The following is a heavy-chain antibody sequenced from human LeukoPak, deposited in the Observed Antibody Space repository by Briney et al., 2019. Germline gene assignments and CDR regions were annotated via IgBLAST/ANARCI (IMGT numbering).Heavy chain of an antibody. CDR3: GYYNSGSYSTPDS. D-gene: IGHD3-10*01. CDR1: GFTFSSYW. Sequence: PRGSLRLSCAASGFTFSSYWMHWVRQAPGKGLVWVSRINSDGSSTSYADSVKGRFTISRDNAKNTLYLQMNSLRAEDTAVYYCGYYNSGSYSTPDSWGQGTQVTVSS. J-gene: IGHJ5*01. V-gene: IGHV3-74*01. CDR2: INSDGSST.